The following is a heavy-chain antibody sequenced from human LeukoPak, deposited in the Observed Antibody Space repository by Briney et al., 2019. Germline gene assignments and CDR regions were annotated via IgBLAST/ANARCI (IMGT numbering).Heavy chain of an antibody. Sequence: SQTLSLTCTVSGGSISSGGYYWSWIRQHPGKGLEWIGYIYYSGSTYYNPSLKSRVTISVDTSKNQFSLKLSSVTAADTAVYYCARDKRDGSGSYYNNWFDPWGQGTLVTVSS. CDR2: IYYSGST. CDR1: GGSISSGGYY. D-gene: IGHD3-10*01. V-gene: IGHV4-31*03. CDR3: ARDKRDGSGSYYNNWFDP. J-gene: IGHJ5*02.